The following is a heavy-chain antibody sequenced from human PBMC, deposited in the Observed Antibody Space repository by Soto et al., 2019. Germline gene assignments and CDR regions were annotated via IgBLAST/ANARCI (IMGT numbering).Heavy chain of an antibody. CDR2: INHSGST. J-gene: IGHJ4*02. CDR3: ARYNWNYEYYFDY. CDR1: GGSFSGYY. V-gene: IGHV4-34*01. Sequence: SSETLSLTCAVYGGSFSGYYWSWIRQPPGKGLEWIGEINHSGSTNYNPSLKSRVTISVDTSKNQFSLKLSSVTAADTAVYYCARYNWNYEYYFDYWGQGTLVTVSS. D-gene: IGHD1-7*01.